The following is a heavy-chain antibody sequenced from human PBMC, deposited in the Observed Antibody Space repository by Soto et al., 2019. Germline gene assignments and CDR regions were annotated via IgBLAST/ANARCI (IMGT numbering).Heavy chain of an antibody. Sequence: ASVKVSCKASGGTFSSYAISWVRQAPGQGLEWMGGIIPILGIANYAQKFQGRVTITADKSTSTAYMELSSLRSEDTAVYSCARGQTYYYGSGSYYKGFDYWGQGTLVTVSS. D-gene: IGHD3-10*01. CDR1: GGTFSSYA. J-gene: IGHJ4*02. CDR2: IIPILGIA. V-gene: IGHV1-69*10. CDR3: ARGQTYYYGSGSYYKGFDY.